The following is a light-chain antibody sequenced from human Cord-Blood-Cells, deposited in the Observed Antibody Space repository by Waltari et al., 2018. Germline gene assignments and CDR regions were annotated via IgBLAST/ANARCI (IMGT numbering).Light chain of an antibody. J-gene: IGLJ3*02. V-gene: IGLV2-23*01. Sequence: QSALTQPASVSGSPGQSITISCPGTSSDVGSYNLVSWYQPHPGKAPKLMIYKGSKRPSGVSNRFSGSKSGNTASLTISGLQADDEADYYCCSYAGSSTWVFGGGTTLTVL. CDR2: KGS. CDR1: SSDVGSYNL. CDR3: CSYAGSSTWV.